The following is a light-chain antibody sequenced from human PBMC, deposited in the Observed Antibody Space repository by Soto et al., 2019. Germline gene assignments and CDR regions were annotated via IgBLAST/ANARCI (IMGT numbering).Light chain of an antibody. CDR2: GAS. V-gene: IGKV3-15*01. Sequence: EIVMTQSPATLSVSPGERATLSCRASQTVASNLAWYQQKPAQAPRLLIHGASTRATGVPARFSGSGSGTEFTLTISSLQSEDFAVYYCQQYHNWPPQYTFGQGTKLQIK. CDR3: QQYHNWPPQYT. J-gene: IGKJ2*01. CDR1: QTVASN.